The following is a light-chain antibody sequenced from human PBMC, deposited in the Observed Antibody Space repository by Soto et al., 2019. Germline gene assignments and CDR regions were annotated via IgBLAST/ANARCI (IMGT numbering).Light chain of an antibody. CDR3: QQYENSLYT. J-gene: IGKJ2*01. CDR1: QTISNNY. CDR2: GAT. Sequence: EIVLTQSPGTLSLSPGARATLSCRASQTISNNYLAWYQQKPGRAPSLLIYGATYRPTDIPDRFSGSGSGTDFTLTISRLEHEDFAVYFCQQYENSLYTFGQGTKLEIK. V-gene: IGKV3-20*01.